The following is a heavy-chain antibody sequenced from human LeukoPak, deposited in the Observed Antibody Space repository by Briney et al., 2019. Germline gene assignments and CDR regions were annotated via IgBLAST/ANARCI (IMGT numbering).Heavy chain of an antibody. CDR3: ASYQLGQIDY. J-gene: IGHJ4*02. Sequence: SETLSLTCTVSGGSISSSSYYWGWIRQPPGKGLEWIGSIYYSGSTYYNPSLKSRVTTSVDTSKNQFSLKLSSVTAADTAVYYCASYQLGQIDYWGQGTLVTVSS. V-gene: IGHV4-39*01. CDR2: IYYSGST. D-gene: IGHD2-2*01. CDR1: GGSISSSSYY.